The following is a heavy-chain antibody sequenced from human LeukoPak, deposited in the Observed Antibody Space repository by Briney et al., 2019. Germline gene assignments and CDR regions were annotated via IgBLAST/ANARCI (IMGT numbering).Heavy chain of an antibody. CDR2: IYYSGST. V-gene: IGHV4-39*01. CDR1: GGSISSSSYH. CDR3: ARQLGRSSSPL. D-gene: IGHD6-6*01. Sequence: SETLSLTCTVSGGSISSSSYHWGWIRQPPGKGLEWIGSIYYSGSTYYNPSLKSRVTISVDTSKNQFSLKLSSVTAADTAVYYCARQLGRSSSPLWGQGTLVTVSS. J-gene: IGHJ4*02.